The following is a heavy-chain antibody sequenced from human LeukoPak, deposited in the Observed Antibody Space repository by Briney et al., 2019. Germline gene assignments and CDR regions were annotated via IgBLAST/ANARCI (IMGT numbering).Heavy chain of an antibody. CDR2: IYSSGST. D-gene: IGHD4-17*01. V-gene: IGHV4-4*07. CDR1: GGSINTYY. Sequence: SETLSLTCNVSGGSINTYYWSWIRQPAGKGLEWIGRIYSSGSTDYNPSLKSRVTMPVDTSKNQFSLKLSSVTAADTAVYYCAGHYGDYEDDAFDIWGQGTMVTVSS. J-gene: IGHJ3*02. CDR3: AGHYGDYEDDAFDI.